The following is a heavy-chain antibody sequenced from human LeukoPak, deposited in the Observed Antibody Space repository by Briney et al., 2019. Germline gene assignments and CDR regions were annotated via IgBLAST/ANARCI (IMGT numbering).Heavy chain of an antibody. CDR1: GGSISSGGYS. CDR2: IYHSGST. CDR3: ARVGYCSSTSCPFDY. J-gene: IGHJ4*02. D-gene: IGHD2-2*01. Sequence: PSETLSLTCAVSGGSISSGGYSWRWIRQPPGRGLEWIVYIYHSGSTYYNPSLKSRVTISVDRSKNQFSLKLSSVTAADTAVYYCARVGYCSSTSCPFDYWGQGTLVTVSS. V-gene: IGHV4-30-2*01.